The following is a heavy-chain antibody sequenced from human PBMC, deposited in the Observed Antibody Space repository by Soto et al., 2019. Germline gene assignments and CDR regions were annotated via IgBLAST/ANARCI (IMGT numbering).Heavy chain of an antibody. CDR1: GYTFTSYG. Sequence: ASVKVSCKASGYTFTSYGISWVRQAPGQGLEWMGWISAYNGNTNYAQKLQGRVTMTTDTSTSTAYMELRSLRSDDTAVYYCARGPGAHYYDSSGYWANDAFDIWGQGTMVTVSS. J-gene: IGHJ3*02. V-gene: IGHV1-18*01. CDR3: ARGPGAHYYDSSGYWANDAFDI. D-gene: IGHD3-22*01. CDR2: ISAYNGNT.